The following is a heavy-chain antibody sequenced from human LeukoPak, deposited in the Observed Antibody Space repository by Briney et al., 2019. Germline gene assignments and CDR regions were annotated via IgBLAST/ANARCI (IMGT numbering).Heavy chain of an antibody. D-gene: IGHD6-13*01. CDR2: IDPSGGGT. CDR1: GYTFTRYY. V-gene: IGHV1-46*01. J-gene: IGHJ4*02. CDR3: ARDRIAAAVRSFDY. Sequence: ASVKVSCKASGYTFTRYYMHWVRQAPGQGLEWMGIIDPSGGGTSYAQKFQGRVTITRDTSASTAYMELSSLRSEDTAVYYCARDRIAAAVRSFDYWGQGTLVTVSS.